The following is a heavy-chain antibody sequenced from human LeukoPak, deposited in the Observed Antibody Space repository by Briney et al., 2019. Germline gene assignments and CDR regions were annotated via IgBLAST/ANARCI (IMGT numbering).Heavy chain of an antibody. J-gene: IGHJ5*02. CDR2: VSAYNGNT. D-gene: IGHD5-24*01. Sequence: GASVKVSCTASGYTFTSYGISWVRQAPGHGLVWMGWVSAYNGNTNYAQKLQGRVTMTTDTSTSTAYMELRSLRSDDTAVYYCARDSARDVFDPWGQGTLVTVSS. V-gene: IGHV1-18*01. CDR3: ARDSARDVFDP. CDR1: GYTFTSYG.